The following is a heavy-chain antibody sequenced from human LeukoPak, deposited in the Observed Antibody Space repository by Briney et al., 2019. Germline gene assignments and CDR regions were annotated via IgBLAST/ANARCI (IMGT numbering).Heavy chain of an antibody. CDR1: GYSFTSYW. D-gene: IGHD3-10*01. V-gene: IGHV5-51*01. Sequence: GESLKISCKGSGYSFTSYWIGWVRQMPGKGLEWMGIIYPGDSDTRYSPSFQGQVTISADKSISTAYLQWSSLKASDTAMCYCASSYYYGSGSYYPPPPFDYWGQGTLVTVSS. J-gene: IGHJ4*02. CDR2: IYPGDSDT. CDR3: ASSYYYGSGSYYPPPPFDY.